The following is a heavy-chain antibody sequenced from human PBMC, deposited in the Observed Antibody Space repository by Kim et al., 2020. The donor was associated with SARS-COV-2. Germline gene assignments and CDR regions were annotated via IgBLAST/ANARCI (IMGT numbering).Heavy chain of an antibody. J-gene: IGHJ3*01. V-gene: IGHV3-15*01. D-gene: IGHD1-1*01. CDR1: GFTFSNSW. Sequence: GGSLRLSCVVSGFTFSNSWRHWVRLAPGKGLEWVGRIKSKINGGATGYGASEKGRFTISRDDSKNTSYLQMNRLQTEDTAVYYCTPFPGRALAAWDAF. CDR3: TPFPGRALAAWDAF. CDR2: IKSKINGGAT.